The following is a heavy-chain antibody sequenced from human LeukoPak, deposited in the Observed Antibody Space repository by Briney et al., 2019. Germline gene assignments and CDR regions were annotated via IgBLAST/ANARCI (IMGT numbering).Heavy chain of an antibody. CDR3: ARHHGSSPKAFDI. J-gene: IGHJ3*02. V-gene: IGHV5-51*01. CDR1: GYSFTSYW. CDR2: IYLGDSDT. D-gene: IGHD2-2*03. Sequence: GESLKISCKGSGYSFTSYWIGWVRQMPGKGLEWMGIIYLGDSDTRYSPSFQGQVTISADKSITTAYLQWSSLKASDTAMYYCARHHGSSPKAFDIWGQGTLLTVSS.